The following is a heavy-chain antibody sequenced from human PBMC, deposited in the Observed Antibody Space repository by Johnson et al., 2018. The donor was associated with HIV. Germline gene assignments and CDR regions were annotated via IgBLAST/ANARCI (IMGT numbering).Heavy chain of an antibody. CDR1: GFTFSSYA. D-gene: IGHD3-22*01. CDR3: ARSRDYYDTSGYYDAFDI. Sequence: VLLLESGGGLIQPGGSLRLSCEASGFTFSSYAMNWVRQAPGKGLEWVSAISGSGGSTYYADSVKGRFTISRDNSKNTLYLQMNSLRAEDTAVYYCARSRDYYDTSGYYDAFDIWGQGTLVTVSS. V-gene: IGHV3-23*01. CDR2: ISGSGGST. J-gene: IGHJ3*02.